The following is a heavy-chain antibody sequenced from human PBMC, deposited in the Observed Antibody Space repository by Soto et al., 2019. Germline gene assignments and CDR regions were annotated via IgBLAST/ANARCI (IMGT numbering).Heavy chain of an antibody. CDR3: ANDRWQLWQIMAYYYYGMDV. CDR2: ISCDGSNK. Sequence: PGGSLRLSCAASGFTFSSYGMHWVRQAPGKGLEWVAVISCDGSNKYYADSVKGRFTISRDNSKNTLYLQMNSLRAEDTAVYYFANDRWQLWQIMAYYYYGMDVWGQGTTVTVSS. V-gene: IGHV3-30*18. CDR1: GFTFSSYG. J-gene: IGHJ6*02. D-gene: IGHD5-18*01.